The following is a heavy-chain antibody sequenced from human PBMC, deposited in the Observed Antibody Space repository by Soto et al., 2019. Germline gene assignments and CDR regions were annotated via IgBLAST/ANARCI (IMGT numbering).Heavy chain of an antibody. CDR2: INHSGST. CDR1: GGSFSGYY. CDR3: ARIGSEAAAGTPQSFDH. Sequence: QVQLQQWGAGLLKPSETLSLTCAVYGGSFSGYYWSWIRQPPGKGLEWIGEINHSGSTNYNPSLKSRVTISVDTSKKQFSLKLSSVTAADTAVSYCARIGSEAAAGTPQSFDHWGQGTLVTVSS. D-gene: IGHD6-13*01. J-gene: IGHJ4*02. V-gene: IGHV4-34*01.